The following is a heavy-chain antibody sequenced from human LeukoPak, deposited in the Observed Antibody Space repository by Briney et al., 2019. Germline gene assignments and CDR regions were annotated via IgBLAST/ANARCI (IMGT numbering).Heavy chain of an antibody. CDR2: ISGSGGST. CDR1: GFTFSSYA. CDR3: AKGVEVAAGRDY. D-gene: IGHD2-15*01. V-gene: IGHV3-23*01. Sequence: GGCLRLSCAAPGFTFSSYAMSCVRQAPGKGVEWVSAISGSGGSTYYADSVKGRFTNSRDNSKKTLCLQMNSLRAEDTAVYVCAKGVEVAAGRDYWGQGTLVTVSS. J-gene: IGHJ4*02.